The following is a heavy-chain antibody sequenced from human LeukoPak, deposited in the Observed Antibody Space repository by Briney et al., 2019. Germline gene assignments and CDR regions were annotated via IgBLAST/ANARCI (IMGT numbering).Heavy chain of an antibody. CDR3: AGAAGLDYYYYMDV. CDR1: GFTFCSYS. CDR2: ISSSSSYI. V-gene: IGHV3-21*01. D-gene: IGHD6-19*01. Sequence: PGGSLRLSCAASGFTFCSYSLNWVRQAPGKGLEWVSSISSSSSYIYYADSVKGRFTISRDNAKNSLYLQMNSLRAEDTAVYYCAGAAGLDYYYYMDVWGKGTTVTVSS. J-gene: IGHJ6*03.